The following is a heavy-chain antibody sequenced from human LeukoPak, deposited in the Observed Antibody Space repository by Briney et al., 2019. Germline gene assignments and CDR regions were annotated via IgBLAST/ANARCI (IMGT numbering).Heavy chain of an antibody. CDR1: GFTFSSYS. CDR3: ARVQYCSSTSCSRGYYYYGMDV. J-gene: IGHJ6*02. D-gene: IGHD2-2*01. V-gene: IGHV3-21*01. Sequence: PGGSLRLSCAASGFTFSSYSMNWVRQAPGKGLEWVSSISSSSSYIYYADSVKGRLTISRDNSKNTLYLQMNSLRAEDTAVYYCARVQYCSSTSCSRGYYYYGMDVWGQGTTVTVSS. CDR2: ISSSSSYI.